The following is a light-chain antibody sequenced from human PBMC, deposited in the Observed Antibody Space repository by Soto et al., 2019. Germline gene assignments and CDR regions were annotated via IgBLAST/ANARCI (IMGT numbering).Light chain of an antibody. J-gene: IGKJ2*02. CDR2: DAS. CDR1: QDIKNY. Sequence: IQMTQAPSSLSAAVGDRVTITCQASQDIKNYLIWYQQKPGKAPKLLIYDASSLGTGVSSRFSGSGSGTYFTLTISSIQPEDIETYYCQQFDSVPCTFGQGTRLEI. CDR3: QQFDSVPCT. V-gene: IGKV1-33*01.